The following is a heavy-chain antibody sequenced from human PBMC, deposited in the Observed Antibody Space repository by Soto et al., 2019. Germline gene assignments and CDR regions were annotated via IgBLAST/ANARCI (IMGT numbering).Heavy chain of an antibody. D-gene: IGHD6-6*01. CDR2: ISGSGGST. CDR1: GFTFSSYA. J-gene: IGHJ4*02. CDR3: AMSPLQYSSSGIGYFDY. Sequence: EVQLLESGGGLVQPGGSLRLSCAASGFTFSSYAMSWVRQAPVKGLEWVSAISGSGGSTYYADSVKGRFTISRDNSKSTLYLQMNSLRAEDTAVYYCAMSPLQYSSSGIGYFDYWGQGTLVTVSS. V-gene: IGHV3-23*01.